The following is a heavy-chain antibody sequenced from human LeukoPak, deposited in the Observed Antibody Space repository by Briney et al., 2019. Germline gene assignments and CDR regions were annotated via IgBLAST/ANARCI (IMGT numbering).Heavy chain of an antibody. V-gene: IGHV3-7*03. D-gene: IGHD3-16*02. CDR3: ARDQSMITFGGVIDYYFDY. CDR2: IKQDGSEK. J-gene: IGHJ4*02. Sequence: GGSLRLSCAASGFTFSSYWMSWVRQAPGKGLEWVTNIKQDGSEKYYVDSVKGRFTISRDNAKNSLYLQMNSLRAEDTAVYYCARDQSMITFGGVIDYYFDYWGQGTLVTVSS. CDR1: GFTFSSYW.